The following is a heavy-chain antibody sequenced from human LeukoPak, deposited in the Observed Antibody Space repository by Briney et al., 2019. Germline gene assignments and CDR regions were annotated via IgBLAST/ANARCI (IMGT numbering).Heavy chain of an antibody. CDR1: GFTVSSNY. CDR2: IYSGGST. D-gene: IGHD4-17*01. CDR3: ASQIAYGEGIDY. Sequence: GGSLRLSCAAAGFTVSSNYMSWVRQAPGKGLEWLSVIYSGGSTYYADSVKGRFTISRDNPKNTLYLQMNSLRAEDTAVYYCASQIAYGEGIDYWGQGTLVTVSS. V-gene: IGHV3-53*01. J-gene: IGHJ4*02.